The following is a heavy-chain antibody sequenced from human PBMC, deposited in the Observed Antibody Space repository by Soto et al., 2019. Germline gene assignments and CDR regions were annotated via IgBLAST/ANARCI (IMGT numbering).Heavy chain of an antibody. CDR3: AKNYRHYGDYTDY. V-gene: IGHV3-23*01. J-gene: IGHJ4*02. CDR1: GFTFSSYA. CDR2: ISGSGGST. Sequence: SLRLSCAASGFTFSSYAMSWVRQAPGKGLEWVSAISGSGGSTYYADSVKGRFTISRDNSKNTLYLQMNSLRAEDTAVYYCAKNYRHYGDYTDYWGQGTLVTVSS. D-gene: IGHD4-17*01.